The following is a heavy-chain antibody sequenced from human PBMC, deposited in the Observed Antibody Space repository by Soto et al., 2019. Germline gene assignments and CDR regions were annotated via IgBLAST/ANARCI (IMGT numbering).Heavy chain of an antibody. J-gene: IGHJ4*02. CDR2: INSDGSST. D-gene: IGHD1-20*01. CDR3: ARDSLGYNWNFLTY. CDR1: GLTFRSYW. Sequence: GGSLRLSCAASGLTFRSYWMHWVRQAPGKGLVWVSRINSDGSSTSYADSVKGRFTISRDNAKNTLYLQMNSLRAEDTAVYYCARDSLGYNWNFLTYWGQGTLVTVSS. V-gene: IGHV3-74*01.